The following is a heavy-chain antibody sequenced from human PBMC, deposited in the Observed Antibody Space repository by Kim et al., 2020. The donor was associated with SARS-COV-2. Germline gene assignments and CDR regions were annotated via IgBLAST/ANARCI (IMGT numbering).Heavy chain of an antibody. J-gene: IGHJ4*02. D-gene: IGHD6-19*01. Sequence: SETLSLTCSVSGEPINSDRYYWGWIRQSPGKGLEYIGSMNYGWSTYYNPSLRCRVTISVDTSKNQLSLNLSSVTAADTAVYYCARPGSVSGWFYFDSWGQGTRVRVSS. V-gene: IGHV4-39*01. CDR3: ARPGSVSGWFYFDS. CDR1: GEPINSDRYY. CDR2: MNYGWST.